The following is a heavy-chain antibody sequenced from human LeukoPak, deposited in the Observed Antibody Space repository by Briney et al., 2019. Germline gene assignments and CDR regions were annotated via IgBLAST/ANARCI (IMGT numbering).Heavy chain of an antibody. V-gene: IGHV1-24*01. CDR2: FDPEDGET. CDR3: ATPRRYGGSSHDAFDI. Sequence: ASVKVSCKVSGYTLTELSMHWVRQAPGKGLEWMGGFDPEDGETIYAQKFQGRVTMTEDTSTDTAYMELSSLRSEGTAVYYCATPRRYGGSSHDAFDIWGQGTMVTVSS. D-gene: IGHD1-26*01. CDR1: GYTLTELS. J-gene: IGHJ3*02.